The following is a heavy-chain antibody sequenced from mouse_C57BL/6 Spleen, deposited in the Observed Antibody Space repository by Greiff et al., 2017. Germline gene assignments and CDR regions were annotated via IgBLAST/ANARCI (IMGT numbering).Heavy chain of an antibody. D-gene: IGHD1-1*01. CDR1: GYSFTGYY. V-gene: IGHV1-42*01. CDR3: SRSAYYGSIGCFDY. Sequence: VQLQQSGPELVKPGASVKISCKASGYSFTGYYMNWVKQSPEKSLEWIGEINPSTGGTSSNQTFKAKATLTVDKSYSTAYMQLKSLTSEYAAFYDCSRSAYYGSIGCFDYWGQGTTLTVSS. CDR2: INPSTGGT. J-gene: IGHJ2*01.